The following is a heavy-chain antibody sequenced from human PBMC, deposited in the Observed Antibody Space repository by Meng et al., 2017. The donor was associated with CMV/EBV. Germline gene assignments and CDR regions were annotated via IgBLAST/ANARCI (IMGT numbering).Heavy chain of an antibody. CDR3: AIADSRAYPGSY. CDR2: ISAYNGNT. J-gene: IGHJ4*02. V-gene: IGHV1-18*01. D-gene: IGHD3-22*01. CDR1: GYTFTSYG. Sequence: ASVKVSCKASGYTFTSYGISWVRQAPGQGLEWMGWISAYNGNTNYAQKLQGRVTMTTDTSTSTAYMELRSLRSDDTAVYYCAIADSRAYPGSYWGQGTLVTVSS.